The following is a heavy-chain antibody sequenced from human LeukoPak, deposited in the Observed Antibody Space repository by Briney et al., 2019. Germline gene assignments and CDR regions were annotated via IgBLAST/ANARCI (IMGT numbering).Heavy chain of an antibody. CDR1: GYTFITYD. D-gene: IGHD3-22*01. CDR2: MNPNSGNT. Sequence: ASVKVSCKASGYTFITYDINWVRQATGQGLEWMGWMNPNSGNTGYAQKFQGRVTMTRNTSISTAYMELSSLTSEDTAAYYCARGVNYESSGYDLDYWGQGILVTVSS. V-gene: IGHV1-8*01. J-gene: IGHJ4*02. CDR3: ARGVNYESSGYDLDY.